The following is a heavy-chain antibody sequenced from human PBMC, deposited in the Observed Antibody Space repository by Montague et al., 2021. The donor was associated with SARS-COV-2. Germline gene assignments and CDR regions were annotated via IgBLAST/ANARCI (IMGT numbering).Heavy chain of an antibody. CDR3: AKDLFCSGGDCYFYGMDL. J-gene: IGHJ6*02. D-gene: IGHD2-15*01. Sequence: SLRLSCAASGFTFSTYALSWVRRAPGKGLEWVSAISGSGDKTYYADSVKGRFTISRDNSKNTVSLQMNSLRVEDTAVYYCAKDLFCSGGDCYFYGMDLWGQGTTVPVSS. CDR1: GFTFSTYA. V-gene: IGHV3-23*01. CDR2: ISGSGDKT.